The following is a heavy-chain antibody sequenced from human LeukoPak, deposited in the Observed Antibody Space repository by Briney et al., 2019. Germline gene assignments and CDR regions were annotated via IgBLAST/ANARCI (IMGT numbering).Heavy chain of an antibody. V-gene: IGHV3-23*01. CDR3: DGADF. CDR2: ISDSGGGT. CDR1: GFTFNTYS. J-gene: IGHJ4*02. Sequence: PGGSLRLSCAASGFTFNTYSMNWARQAPGKGLEWVSTISDSGGGTYYADSVQGRFTTSRDNYKHTLYLQINSLRAEDTAVYYCDGADFWGQGTLVTVSS.